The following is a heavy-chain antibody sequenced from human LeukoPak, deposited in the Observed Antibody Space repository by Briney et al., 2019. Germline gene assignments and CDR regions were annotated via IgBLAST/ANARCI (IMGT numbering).Heavy chain of an antibody. CDR1: GYTFTRYY. Sequence: GASVKVSCKASGYTFTRYYLHWVRQAPGQGLEWMGIINPSAGSTSFAQNFQGRVTMTRDTSTSTVYMELSSLGSEDTAVYYCARKGVGALMLDYWGQGTLVTVSS. CDR3: ARKGVGALMLDY. D-gene: IGHD1-26*01. CDR2: INPSAGST. J-gene: IGHJ4*02. V-gene: IGHV1-46*01.